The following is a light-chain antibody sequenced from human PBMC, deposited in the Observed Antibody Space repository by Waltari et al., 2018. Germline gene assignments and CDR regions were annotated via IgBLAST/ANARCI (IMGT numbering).Light chain of an antibody. CDR3: SSYTSSSTPV. CDR2: DVS. Sequence: QSALTQPASVSGSPGQSITISCTGTSSDVGGYNYVSWYQQHPGKAPKLMIYDVSNRTAAVSKRFSASKSGNTASPTISGLQAENDADHYISSYTSSSTPVFGGGTKLTVL. CDR1: SSDVGGYNY. J-gene: IGLJ2*01. V-gene: IGLV2-14*03.